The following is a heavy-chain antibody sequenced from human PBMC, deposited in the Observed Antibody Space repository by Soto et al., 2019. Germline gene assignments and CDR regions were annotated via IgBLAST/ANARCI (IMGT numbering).Heavy chain of an antibody. D-gene: IGHD2-8*02. CDR1: GGSFSGYY. Sequence: PSETLSLTCAVYGGSFSGYYWTWIRQPPGTGLEWIGEINHSGSTNYNPSIKSRVTISVDTSKNQFSLKLTSVTAADTAVYYCARDKITGLSDYWGQGTLVTVSS. V-gene: IGHV4-34*01. CDR2: INHSGST. J-gene: IGHJ4*02. CDR3: ARDKITGLSDY.